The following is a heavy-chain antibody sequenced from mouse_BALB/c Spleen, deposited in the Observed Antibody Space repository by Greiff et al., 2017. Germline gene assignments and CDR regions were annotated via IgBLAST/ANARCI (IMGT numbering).Heavy chain of an antibody. CDR3: ARGWDGDY. Sequence: VQLQQSGAELVRPGALVKLSCKASGFNIKDYYMHWVKQRPEQGLEWIGWIDPENGNTIYDPKFQGKASITADTSSNTAYLQLSSQTSEDTAVYYCARGWDGDYWGQGTTLTVSS. CDR1: GFNIKDYY. J-gene: IGHJ2*01. V-gene: IGHV14-1*02. D-gene: IGHD4-1*01. CDR2: IDPENGNT.